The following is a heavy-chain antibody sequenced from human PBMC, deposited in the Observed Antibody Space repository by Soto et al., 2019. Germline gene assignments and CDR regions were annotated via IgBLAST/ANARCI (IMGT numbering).Heavy chain of an antibody. CDR2: ISYDGSNK. D-gene: IGHD1-26*01. V-gene: IGHV3-30-3*01. Sequence: PGGSLRLSCAASGFTFSSYAMNWVRQAPGKGLEWGAVISYDGSNKYYADSGKGRFTISRENSKNTLYLEMNSMRAEDTAVYYWGRDVESGSSPYYYYYYGMYVWGQGTTVTVSS. CDR3: GRDVESGSSPYYYYYYGMYV. J-gene: IGHJ6*02. CDR1: GFTFSSYA.